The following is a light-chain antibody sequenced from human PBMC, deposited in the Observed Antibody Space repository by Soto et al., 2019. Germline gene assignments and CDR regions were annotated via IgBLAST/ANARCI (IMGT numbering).Light chain of an antibody. J-gene: IGKJ1*01. CDR2: GAS. V-gene: IGKV3-11*01. CDR1: QSVGSY. Sequence: EIVMTQSPATLSLSPGDRATLSCRASQSVGSYLAWYQQKPGQAPMLLIYGASNMATGIPARFSGSGSGTDFTLTISSLEHEDVAVYYCQQRSNFWTFGQGTKVEVK. CDR3: QQRSNFWT.